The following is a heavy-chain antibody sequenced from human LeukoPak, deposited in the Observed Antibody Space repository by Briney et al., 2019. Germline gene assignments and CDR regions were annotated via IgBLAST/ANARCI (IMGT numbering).Heavy chain of an antibody. CDR2: IKSDGITT. CDR3: AREVWHYDL. Sequence: GGSLRLSCAASGFAFSSYWMHWVRRAPGKGLVWVSRIKSDGITTTYADSVKGRFTISRDNAKNTLYLQMNSLRVDDTAVYYCAREVWHYDLWGRGTLVTVSS. V-gene: IGHV3-74*01. J-gene: IGHJ2*01. CDR1: GFAFSSYW.